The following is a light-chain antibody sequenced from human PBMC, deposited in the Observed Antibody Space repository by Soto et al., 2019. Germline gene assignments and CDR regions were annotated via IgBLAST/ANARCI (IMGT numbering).Light chain of an antibody. CDR3: QHYGYSLWT. V-gene: IGKV3-20*01. Sequence: EIVLTQSPGTLSLSPGETATLSCRASQSLTSSYLAWYQQRPGQAPSLLIYGVSSRATGIPDRFSGSGSGTDFTLTITRLEPEDFAVYYCQHYGYSLWTFGQGTNVEIK. CDR1: QSLTSSY. J-gene: IGKJ1*01. CDR2: GVS.